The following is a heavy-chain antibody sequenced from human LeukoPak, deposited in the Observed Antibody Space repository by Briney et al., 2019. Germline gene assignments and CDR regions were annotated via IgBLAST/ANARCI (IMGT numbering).Heavy chain of an antibody. V-gene: IGHV3-48*04. Sequence: GGSLRLSCAASGFTFSSYSMNWVRQAPGKGLEWVSYISSGSSTIYYADSVKGRFTISRDNAKNSLYLQMNSLRAEDTAVYYCARDTVTTWNYYGMDVWGQGTTVTVSS. D-gene: IGHD4-17*01. CDR1: GFTFSSYS. CDR3: ARDTVTTWNYYGMDV. CDR2: ISSGSSTI. J-gene: IGHJ6*02.